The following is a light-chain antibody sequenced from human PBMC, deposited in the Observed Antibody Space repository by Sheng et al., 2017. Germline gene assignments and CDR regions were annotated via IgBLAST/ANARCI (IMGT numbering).Light chain of an antibody. CDR2: AAS. V-gene: IGKV1-17*03. Sequence: DIQMTQSPSAMSASVGDRVTITCRASQGISNYLAWFQQKPGEVPKRLIYAASSLQKGVPSRFSGSGSGTEFTLTISSLQPEDFATYCLHHNGYPLAFGGGPRWSSN. CDR1: QGISNY. CDR3: LHHNGYPLA. J-gene: IGKJ4*01.